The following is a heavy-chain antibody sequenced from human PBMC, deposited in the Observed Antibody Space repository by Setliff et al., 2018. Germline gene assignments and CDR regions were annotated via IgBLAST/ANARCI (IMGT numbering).Heavy chain of an antibody. D-gene: IGHD3-22*01. CDR1: GYSISSGYY. V-gene: IGHV4-38-2*02. Sequence: SETLSLTCTVSGYSISSGYYWGWIRQPPGKGLEWIGGIYHSGSTHYNPSLKSRVTISVDTSKNQFSLKPSSVTAADTAVYYCARGKIRITMIVVPTGGAFDIWGQGTMVTVSS. CDR2: IYHSGST. J-gene: IGHJ3*02. CDR3: ARGKIRITMIVVPTGGAFDI.